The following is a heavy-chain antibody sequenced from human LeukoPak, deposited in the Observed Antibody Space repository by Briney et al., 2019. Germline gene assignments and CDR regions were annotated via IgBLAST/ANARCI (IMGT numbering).Heavy chain of an antibody. CDR3: AKVVCSSTSCYKARGAFDI. CDR1: GFTFSSYG. Sequence: GGSLRLSCAAAGFTFSSYGVHWVRQAPGKGLEWVAVISYDGSDKYYADSVKGRFTISRDNSKNTLYLQMNSLRAEDTAVYYCAKVVCSSTSCYKARGAFDIWGQGTMVTVSS. D-gene: IGHD2-2*02. CDR2: ISYDGSDK. J-gene: IGHJ3*02. V-gene: IGHV3-30*18.